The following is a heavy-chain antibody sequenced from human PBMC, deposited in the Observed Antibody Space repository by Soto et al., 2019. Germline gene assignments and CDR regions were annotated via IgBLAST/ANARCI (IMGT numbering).Heavy chain of an antibody. J-gene: IGHJ5*02. V-gene: IGHV4-30-2*01. CDR2: IYHSGST. Sequence: SETLSLTCAVSGGSISSGGYSWSWVRQPPGKGLEWIGYIYHSGSTYYNPSLKSRVTISVDRSKNQFSLKLSSVTAADTAVYYCAREGEATRLDPWGQGTLVTVSS. CDR1: GGSISSGGYS. CDR3: AREGEATRLDP.